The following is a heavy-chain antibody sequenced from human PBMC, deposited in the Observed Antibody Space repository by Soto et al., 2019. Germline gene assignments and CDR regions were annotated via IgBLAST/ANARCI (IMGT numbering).Heavy chain of an antibody. CDR1: GVMFSSYG. J-gene: IGHJ3*02. CDR2: ISYHGNDK. CDR3: ARGPRHGAFDI. Sequence: PGGSLRLSCVVSGVMFSSYGMHWVRQAPGKGLEWVAAISYHGNDKYYADSVKGRFTVSRDNAKNTVYLQMNSLKTEDTAVYYCARGPRHGAFDIWGQGTMVTVSS. V-gene: IGHV3-30*03.